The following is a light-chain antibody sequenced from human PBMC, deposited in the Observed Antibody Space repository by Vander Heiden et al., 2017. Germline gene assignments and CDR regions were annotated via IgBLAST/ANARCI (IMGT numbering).Light chain of an antibody. CDR2: ATS. J-gene: IGKJ4*01. Sequence: IQLTQSPSPLSASVGLRVTITCRASQGISSYLAWYQQKPGKAPKLLCYATSTLQSRVPTRFSSSSSRADFTLTISSLQPEDFATYCCQQLNSYPRTFGGGTKVEI. CDR1: QGISSY. V-gene: IGKV1-9*01. CDR3: QQLNSYPRT.